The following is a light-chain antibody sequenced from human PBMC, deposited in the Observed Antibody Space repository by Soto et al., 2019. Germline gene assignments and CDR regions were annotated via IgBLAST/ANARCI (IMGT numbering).Light chain of an antibody. J-gene: IGKJ5*01. CDR1: QSISGS. CDR2: GAA. CDR3: QQYNNWPIT. V-gene: IGKV3-15*01. Sequence: EIVLTQSPVTLSLSPGETATPSLSASQSISGSFFAWYQQKPGQAPRLLIYGAATRANGIPARFSGSGSGTEFTLTISSLQSEDFEVYYCQQYNNWPITFGQGTRLEIK.